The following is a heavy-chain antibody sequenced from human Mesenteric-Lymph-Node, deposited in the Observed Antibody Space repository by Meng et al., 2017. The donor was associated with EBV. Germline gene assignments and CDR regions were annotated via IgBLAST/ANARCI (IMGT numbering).Heavy chain of an antibody. D-gene: IGHD3-10*01. CDR3: ARGAYEGSGSKFAD. V-gene: IGHV4-30-4*01. J-gene: IGHJ4*02. Sequence: QVQLTESGPGLVKPSQTLSLTCAVSGGSISSGGYYWTWIRQPPGKGLEWIGYMYSSGSTYYNPSLESRFAMSLDTYKNQFSLRLTSVTAADTALYYCARGAYEGSGSKFADWGQGTLVTVSS. CDR1: GGSISSGGYY. CDR2: MYSSGST.